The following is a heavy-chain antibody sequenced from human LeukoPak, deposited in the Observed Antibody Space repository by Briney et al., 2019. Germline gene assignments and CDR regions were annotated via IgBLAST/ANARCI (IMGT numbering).Heavy chain of an antibody. CDR3: ARDSSGPLNWFDP. V-gene: IGHV1-2*02. CDR2: INPNSGGT. CDR1: GYTFTGYY. D-gene: IGHD6-25*01. J-gene: IGHJ5*02. Sequence: GASVKVSCKASGYTFTGYYMHWVRQAPGQGLEWMGWINPNSGGTNYAQKFQGRVTMTRDTSMKTAYMELSRLTSDDTAVYYCARDSSGPLNWFDPWGQGTLVTVSS.